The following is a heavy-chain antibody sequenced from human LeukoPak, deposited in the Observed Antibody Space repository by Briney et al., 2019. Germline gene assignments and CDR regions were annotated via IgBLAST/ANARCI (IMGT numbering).Heavy chain of an antibody. Sequence: SVKVSCKASLGTVCTYVITGVRQAPGQGLEWMGRIIPIFGTANYAQKFQGRVTITADKSTSTAYMELSSLRSEDTHVYYCARAFPAGSGRGDCCDYRGQGTLVTVSS. J-gene: IGHJ4*02. CDR2: IIPIFGTA. CDR1: LGTVCTYV. V-gene: IGHV1-69*06. D-gene: IGHD6-19*01. CDR3: ARAFPAGSGRGDCCDY.